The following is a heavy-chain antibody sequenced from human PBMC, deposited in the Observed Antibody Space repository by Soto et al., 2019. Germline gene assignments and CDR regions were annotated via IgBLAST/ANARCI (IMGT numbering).Heavy chain of an antibody. CDR3: ARSVFP. V-gene: IGHV4-31*03. CDR2: FYYSGST. CDR1: GGSISTGGYY. J-gene: IGHJ5*02. Sequence: QVQLQESGPGLVKPSQTLSLTCTVSGGSISTGGYYWNWTRQHPGKGLEWIGYFYYSGSTYYNPSLKSRFTISVNTSKNQLSLKLSSVTAADTAVYYCARSVFPWGQGTLVTVSS.